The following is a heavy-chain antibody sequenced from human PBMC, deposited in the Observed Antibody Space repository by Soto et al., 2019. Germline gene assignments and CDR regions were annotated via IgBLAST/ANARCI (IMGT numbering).Heavy chain of an antibody. CDR1: GFTFSSYA. J-gene: IGHJ6*02. D-gene: IGHD2-8*01. CDR3: AKDVPYCTNGVCQNYYSYGMDV. CDR2: ISGSGGST. Sequence: EVQLLESGGGLVQPGGSLRLSCAASGFTFSSYAMSWVRQAPGKGLEWVSAISGSGGSTYYADSVKGRFTISRDNSKNRLYLQMNSLRAEDTPLYYCAKDVPYCTNGVCQNYYSYGMDVWGQGTTVTVSS. V-gene: IGHV3-23*01.